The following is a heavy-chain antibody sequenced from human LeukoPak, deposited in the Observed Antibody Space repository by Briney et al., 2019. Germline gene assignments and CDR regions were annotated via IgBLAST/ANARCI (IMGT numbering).Heavy chain of an antibody. V-gene: IGHV4-31*03. CDR2: IYYSGST. Sequence: PSETLSLTCTVSVGSISGGGYYWSWIRQHPGKGLEWIGYIYYSGSTYYNPSLKSRVTISVDTSKNQFSLKLSSVTAADTAVYYCASLGASRGYYLDYWGQGTLVTVSS. D-gene: IGHD3-22*01. J-gene: IGHJ4*02. CDR1: VGSISGGGYY. CDR3: ASLGASRGYYLDY.